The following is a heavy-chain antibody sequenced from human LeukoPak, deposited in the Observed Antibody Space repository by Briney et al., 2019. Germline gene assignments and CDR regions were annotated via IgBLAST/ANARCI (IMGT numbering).Heavy chain of an antibody. D-gene: IGHD7-27*01. CDR1: GFTFSSSW. V-gene: IGHV3-74*01. J-gene: IGHJ3*02. Sequence: GGSLRLSCAASGFTFSSSWMHWVRQSPEKGLVWVARINGDGSRTSFADSVKGRFTISRDNAKSTVYLQMNSLSAEDSAVYYCARANWGDAFDIWGQGTMVTVSS. CDR2: INGDGSRT. CDR3: ARANWGDAFDI.